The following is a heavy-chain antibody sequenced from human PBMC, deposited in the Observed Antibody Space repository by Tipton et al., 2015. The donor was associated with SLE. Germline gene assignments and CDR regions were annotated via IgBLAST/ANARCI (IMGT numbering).Heavy chain of an antibody. V-gene: IGHV4-39*01. Sequence: TLSLTCTVSGGSISSSSYYWGWIRQPPGKGLEWIGSIYYSGSTYYNPSLKSRVTISVDTSKNQFSLKLSSVTAADTAVYYCATTYYDFWSAYYGGDTFDIWGQGTMVTVSS. CDR2: IYYSGST. CDR3: ATTYYDFWSAYYGGDTFDI. CDR1: GGSISSSSYY. D-gene: IGHD3-3*01. J-gene: IGHJ3*02.